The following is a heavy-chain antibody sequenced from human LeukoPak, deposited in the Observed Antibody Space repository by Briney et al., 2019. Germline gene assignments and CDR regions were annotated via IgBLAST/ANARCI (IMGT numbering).Heavy chain of an antibody. CDR1: GDSISSSTYY. Sequence: SETLSLTCSVSGDSISSSTYYWAWIRQPPGKGLEWIGSVYYSGTTYHNPSLMSRVTTSVDTSKNQFSLRLSSVTAADTAVYYCARGYHDFWSGYYYNSYFDYWGQGALLTVSS. D-gene: IGHD3-3*01. V-gene: IGHV4-39*01. CDR3: ARGYHDFWSGYYYNSYFDY. J-gene: IGHJ4*02. CDR2: VYYSGTT.